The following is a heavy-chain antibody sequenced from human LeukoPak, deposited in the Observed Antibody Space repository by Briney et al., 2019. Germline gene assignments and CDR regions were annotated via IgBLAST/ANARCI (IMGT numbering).Heavy chain of an antibody. CDR2: IYHSGST. V-gene: IGHV4-59*12. CDR3: ARTYVRYCSSTSCYGAFDY. CDR1: GGSISSYY. D-gene: IGHD2-2*01. J-gene: IGHJ4*02. Sequence: PSETLSLTCTVSGGSISSYYWSWIRQPPGKGLEWIGYIYHSGSTNYNPSLKSRVTISVDTSKNQFSLKLSSVTAADTAVYYCARTYVRYCSSTSCYGAFDYWGQGTLVTVSS.